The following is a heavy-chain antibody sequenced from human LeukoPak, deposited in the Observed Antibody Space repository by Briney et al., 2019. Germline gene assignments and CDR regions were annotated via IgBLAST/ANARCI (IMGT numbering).Heavy chain of an antibody. CDR1: GFTVSSNY. CDR2: IYSGGST. D-gene: IGHD2-2*02. Sequence: GGPLRLSCAASGFTVSSNYMSWVRQAPGKGLEWVSVIYSGGSTYYADSVKGRFTISRDNSKNTLYLQMNSLRAEDTAVYYCARAEPSCSSTSCYIAYFDYWGQGTLVTVSS. J-gene: IGHJ4*02. CDR3: ARAEPSCSSTSCYIAYFDY. V-gene: IGHV3-66*02.